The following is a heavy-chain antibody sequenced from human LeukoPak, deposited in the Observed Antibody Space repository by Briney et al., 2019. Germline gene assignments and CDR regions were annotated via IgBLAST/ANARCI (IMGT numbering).Heavy chain of an antibody. Sequence: QPGGSPRLSCAASGFTLRSYAMTWVRQAPGKGLEWVSGISASGGSTYYADSVKGRFTISRDTSKNTLNLQMNSLRAEDTAVYYCAKVRSTSFPGNFDYWGQGTLVTVSS. V-gene: IGHV3-23*01. CDR3: AKVRSTSFPGNFDY. CDR2: ISASGGST. D-gene: IGHD6-6*01. CDR1: GFTLRSYA. J-gene: IGHJ4*02.